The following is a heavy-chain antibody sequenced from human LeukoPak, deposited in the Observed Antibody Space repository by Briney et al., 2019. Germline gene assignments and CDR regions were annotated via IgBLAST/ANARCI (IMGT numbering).Heavy chain of an antibody. CDR3: ARDQGRGSGWYVGDFDY. CDR2: INTNTGNP. V-gene: IGHV7-4-1*02. CDR1: GYTFTSYA. Sequence: ASVKVSCKASGYTFTSYAMNWVRQAPGQGLEWMGWINTNTGNPTYAQGFTGRFVFSLDTSVSTAYLQISSLKAEDTAVYYCARDQGRGSGWYVGDFDYWGQGTLVTVSS. D-gene: IGHD6-19*01. J-gene: IGHJ4*02.